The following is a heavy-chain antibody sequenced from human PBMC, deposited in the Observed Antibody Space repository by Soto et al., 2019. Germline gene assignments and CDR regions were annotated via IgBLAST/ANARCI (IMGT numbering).Heavy chain of an antibody. D-gene: IGHD3-10*01. CDR3: AGQRSPEGWFDP. CDR1: GYSFSGYW. CDR2: IDPSDSQT. Sequence: GESLKISCKGSGYSFSGYWITWVRQKPGKGLEWMGRIDPSDSQTYYSPSFRGHVTISATKSITTVSLLLNSLRVEDTAIYYCAGQRSPEGWFDPWGQGTLVTVSS. J-gene: IGHJ5*02. V-gene: IGHV5-10-1*01.